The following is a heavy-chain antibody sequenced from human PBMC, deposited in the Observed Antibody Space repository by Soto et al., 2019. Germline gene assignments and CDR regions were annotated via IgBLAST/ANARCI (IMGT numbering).Heavy chain of an antibody. Sequence: GGSLRLSCAASGFTVSSNYMSWVRQAPGKGLEWVSVIYSGGSTYYADSMKGRFTISRDNSKNTLYLQMNSLRAEDTAVYYCARDPLSGSSSSRSYFDYWGQGTLVTVSS. J-gene: IGHJ4*02. CDR2: IYSGGST. V-gene: IGHV3-66*01. D-gene: IGHD6-6*01. CDR3: ARDPLSGSSSSRSYFDY. CDR1: GFTVSSNY.